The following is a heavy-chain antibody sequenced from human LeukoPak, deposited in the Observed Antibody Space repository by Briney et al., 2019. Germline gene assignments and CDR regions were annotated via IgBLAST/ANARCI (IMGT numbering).Heavy chain of an antibody. CDR1: GFTFSSYS. Sequence: PGGSPRLSCAASGFTFSSYSMNWVRQAPGEGLEWVSYISSSSRTIYYADTVKGRFTHSRDNATNSLYLQMNSLRAEDTAVYYCARDPRRFLEWLSANWFDPWGQGTLVTVSS. J-gene: IGHJ5*02. CDR3: ARDPRRFLEWLSANWFDP. V-gene: IGHV3-48*01. CDR2: ISSSSRTI. D-gene: IGHD3-3*01.